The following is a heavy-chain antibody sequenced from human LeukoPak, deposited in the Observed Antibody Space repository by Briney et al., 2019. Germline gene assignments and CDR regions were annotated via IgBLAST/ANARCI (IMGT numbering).Heavy chain of an antibody. V-gene: IGHV3-30*04. CDR3: AKEDAFDI. Sequence: GGSLRLSCIASGFTFSNYAMHWVRQAPGKGLEWVAVISYDGSNKYYADSVKGRFTISRDNSKNTLYLQMNSLRAEDTAVYYCAKEDAFDIWGQGTMVTVSS. J-gene: IGHJ3*02. CDR2: ISYDGSNK. CDR1: GFTFSNYA.